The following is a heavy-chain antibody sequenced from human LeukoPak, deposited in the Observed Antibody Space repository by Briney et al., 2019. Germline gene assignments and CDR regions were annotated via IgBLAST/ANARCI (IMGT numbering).Heavy chain of an antibody. CDR2: INRDGTGT. Sequence: GGSLRLSCAASGFTFSSYAMSWVRQTPGQGLVWVAAINRDGTGTSHADSVRGRFTVSRDNAKNTLYLQLNSLRADDTAVYYCARGLSYAVAYGDYWGQGTLVTVSS. J-gene: IGHJ4*02. CDR3: ARGLSYAVAYGDY. CDR1: GFTFSSYA. V-gene: IGHV3-74*01. D-gene: IGHD6-19*01.